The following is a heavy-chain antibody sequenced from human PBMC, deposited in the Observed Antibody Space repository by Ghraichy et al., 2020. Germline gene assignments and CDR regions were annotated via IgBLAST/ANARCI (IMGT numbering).Heavy chain of an antibody. D-gene: IGHD1-26*01. CDR3: ARDRSYPSHVDY. CDR1: GFTFRNYG. CDR2: IWYDGSNK. Sequence: GGSLRLSCAASGFTFRNYGMHWVRQAPGKGLEWVAFIWYDGSNKYYADSVKGRFTISRDNSKNTLYLQMDSLRAEDTAVYFCARDRSYPSHVDYWGQGTLVTVSS. J-gene: IGHJ4*02. V-gene: IGHV3-33*01.